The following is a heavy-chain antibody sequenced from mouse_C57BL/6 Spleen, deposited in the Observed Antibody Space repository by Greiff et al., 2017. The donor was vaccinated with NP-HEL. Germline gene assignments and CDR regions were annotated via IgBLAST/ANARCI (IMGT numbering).Heavy chain of an antibody. CDR1: GFPFSSRA. Sequence: EVQLVASGGGLVKPGGSLKLSCAASGFPFSSRAMSRVRQTPETRLEWVATISDGGSYTYYPDNVKGRFTISRDKAKNNLYLQMSHLKPEDTAMYYCAREGTGTSYFDYWGQGTTLTVSS. CDR3: AREGTGTSYFDY. V-gene: IGHV5-4*01. J-gene: IGHJ2*01. CDR2: ISDGGSYT. D-gene: IGHD4-1*01.